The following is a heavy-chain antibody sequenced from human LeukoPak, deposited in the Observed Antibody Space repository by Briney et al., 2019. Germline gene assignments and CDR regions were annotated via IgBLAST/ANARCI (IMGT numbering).Heavy chain of an antibody. J-gene: IGHJ1*01. CDR3: ARDAREVDTAMASRLEH. D-gene: IGHD5-18*01. CDR1: GGSVSSDSYY. CDR2: IYYSGST. Sequence: SETLTLTCTVSGGSVSSDSYYWSWIRQPPGKGLEWIGDIYYSGSTNYNPSLKSRVTISVDTSKNQFSLKLSFVTAADTAVYYCARDAREVDTAMASRLEHGGQGTLVTVSS. V-gene: IGHV4-61*01.